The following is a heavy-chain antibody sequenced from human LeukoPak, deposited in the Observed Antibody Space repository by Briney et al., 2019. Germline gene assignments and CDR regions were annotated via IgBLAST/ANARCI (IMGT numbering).Heavy chain of an antibody. J-gene: IGHJ4*02. V-gene: IGHV3-11*01. CDR3: ARVSYDSSGQLNFDY. CDR2: ISSSGSTI. Sequence: GGSLRLSCAASGFTFSDYYMSWIRQAPGKGLEWVSYISSSGSTIYYADSVKGRFTISRDNAKNSLYLQMNSLRAEDTAVYYCARVSYDSSGQLNFDYWGQGTLVTVSS. CDR1: GFTFSDYY. D-gene: IGHD3-22*01.